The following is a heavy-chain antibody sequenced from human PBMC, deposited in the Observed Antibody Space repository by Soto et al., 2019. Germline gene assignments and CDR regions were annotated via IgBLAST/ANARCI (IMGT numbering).Heavy chain of an antibody. D-gene: IGHD6-6*01. V-gene: IGHV4-30-4*01. J-gene: IGHJ4*02. CDR2: IYYSGST. Sequence: PSETLSLTCTVSGGSISSGDYYWSWIRQPPGKGLEWIGYIYYSGSTYYNPSLKSRVTISVDTSKNQFSLKLSSVTAADTAVYYCAREYSSSSSPSSPYFDYWGQGTLVTVSS. CDR3: AREYSSSSSPSSPYFDY. CDR1: GGSISSGDYY.